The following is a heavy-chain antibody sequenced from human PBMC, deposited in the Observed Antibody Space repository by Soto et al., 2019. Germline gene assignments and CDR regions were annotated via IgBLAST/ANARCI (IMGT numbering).Heavy chain of an antibody. CDR2: IYYSGSP. Sequence: SETLSLTCTFSGDSISSSKYYWGWIRQPPGKGLEWIGSIYYSGSPYYNSSLKSRVTISVDTSKNQFSLKLSSVTAADTAVYYCARVRTDGGWLDPWGKGTLVTVSS. CDR1: GDSISSSKYY. V-gene: IGHV4-39*07. CDR3: ARVRTDGGWLDP. D-gene: IGHD2-2*01. J-gene: IGHJ5*02.